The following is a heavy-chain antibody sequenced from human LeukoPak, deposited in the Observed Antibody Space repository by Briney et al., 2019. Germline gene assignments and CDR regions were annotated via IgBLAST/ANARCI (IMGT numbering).Heavy chain of an antibody. J-gene: IGHJ5*02. D-gene: IGHD6-19*01. Sequence: SETLSLTCTVSGGSISSYYWSWIRQPPGKGLEWIGHIYYTGSTNYNPPLKSRVTISVDTSKNQFSLKLSTVTAADTAVYYCARHPQQWLVRGDWFDPWGQGTLVTVSS. CDR1: GGSISSYY. CDR2: IYYTGST. V-gene: IGHV4-59*08. CDR3: ARHPQQWLVRGDWFDP.